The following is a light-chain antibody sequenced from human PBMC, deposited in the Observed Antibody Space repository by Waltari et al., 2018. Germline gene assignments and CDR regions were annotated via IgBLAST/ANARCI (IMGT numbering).Light chain of an antibody. Sequence: EVLMTQSPATLSVSPGERATLSCRASQSVDNNLAWYQQKNGQAPRLLIYGASTRATGVPASLSGSASGTEFTLTFSNLQSADFAVYVCQQYNNWPWTFGEGTRVEI. CDR3: QQYNNWPWT. J-gene: IGKJ1*01. CDR2: GAS. V-gene: IGKV3-15*01. CDR1: QSVDNN.